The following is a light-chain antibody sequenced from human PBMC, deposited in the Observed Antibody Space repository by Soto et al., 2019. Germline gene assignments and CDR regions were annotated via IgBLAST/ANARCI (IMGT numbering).Light chain of an antibody. J-gene: IGKJ4*01. V-gene: IGKV3-20*01. CDR3: QQYGESPPT. Sequence: EIVLTQSPGTLSLSPGGRATLSCRASQSVRNTYVAWYQQKPGQAPRLLVSGASSRATGIPDRYSGSGSGTDFTLTINRLEPEDFAVYFCQQYGESPPTFGGGTKVEIK. CDR2: GAS. CDR1: QSVRNTY.